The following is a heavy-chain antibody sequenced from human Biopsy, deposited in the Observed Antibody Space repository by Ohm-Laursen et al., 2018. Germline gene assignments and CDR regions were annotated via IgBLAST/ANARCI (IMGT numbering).Heavy chain of an antibody. J-gene: IGHJ1*01. CDR1: GGTFSNYG. CDR3: ATKLTGYFHH. V-gene: IGHV1-69*06. D-gene: IGHD3-9*01. CDR2: NIPILGTG. Sequence: GSSVKVSCKAPGGTFSNYGVNWVRQAPGQGLEWLGGNIPILGTGNYAQKFQDRVTVAANTSTSTATMELRSQRSDDTAVYYCATKLTGYFHHWGQGTLVIVSS.